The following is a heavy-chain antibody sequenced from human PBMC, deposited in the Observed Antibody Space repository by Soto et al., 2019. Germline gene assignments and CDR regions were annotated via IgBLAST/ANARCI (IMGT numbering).Heavy chain of an antibody. CDR3: ARKGVAFDY. CDR2: ISTTSSSI. J-gene: IGHJ4*02. V-gene: IGHV3-48*02. D-gene: IGHD3-3*01. CDR1: GFTFSSYS. Sequence: VGSLRLSCAASGFTFSSYSMNWVRQAPGKGLEWISYISTTSSSIYYADSVKGRFTISRDNAKNSLFLQMNSLRDEDTAVYYCARKGVAFDYWGQGALVTAS.